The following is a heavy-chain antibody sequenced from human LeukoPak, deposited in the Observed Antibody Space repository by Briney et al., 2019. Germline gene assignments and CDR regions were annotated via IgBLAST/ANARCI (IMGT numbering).Heavy chain of an antibody. CDR2: INPNSGGT. Sequence: GASVKVSCKASGYTFTDYYIHWVRQAPGQGLEWMGWINPNSGGTNYPQKFQGRFTMTRDTSISTAYMELSRLRSDDTAVYYCARVMRFLEWSPLDYWGQGTLVTVSS. CDR1: GYTFTDYY. CDR3: ARVMRFLEWSPLDY. D-gene: IGHD3-3*01. J-gene: IGHJ4*02. V-gene: IGHV1-2*02.